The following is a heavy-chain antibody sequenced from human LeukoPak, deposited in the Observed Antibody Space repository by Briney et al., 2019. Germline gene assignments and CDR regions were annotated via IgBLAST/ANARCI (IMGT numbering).Heavy chain of an antibody. Sequence: SETLSLTCNISGGSIGSYYWSWIRQSPGMGLEWIGYIYYSGSTNYNPSLKSRVIISVDTSKNQFSLKLSSVTAADTAVYYCARGWYCSSTSCSSPWFDPWGQGTLVTVSS. CDR2: IYYSGST. J-gene: IGHJ5*02. V-gene: IGHV4-59*08. CDR3: ARGWYCSSTSCSSPWFDP. D-gene: IGHD2-2*01. CDR1: GGSIGSYY.